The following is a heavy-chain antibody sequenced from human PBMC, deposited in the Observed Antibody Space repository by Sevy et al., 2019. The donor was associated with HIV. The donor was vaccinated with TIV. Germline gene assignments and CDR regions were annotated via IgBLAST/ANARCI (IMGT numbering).Heavy chain of an antibody. J-gene: IGHJ4*02. CDR3: ATVGGYSAFEGPYYIDY. V-gene: IGHV1-69*13. Sequence: ASVKVSCKASGGPFSSSAFSWVRQAPGQGLEWMGGIIPLSTTTNYAQKFQGRVTITADESTSTAYMELSSLTSDDTAVYYCATVGGYSAFEGPYYIDYWGQGTLVTVSS. D-gene: IGHD5-12*01. CDR2: IIPLSTTT. CDR1: GGPFSSSA.